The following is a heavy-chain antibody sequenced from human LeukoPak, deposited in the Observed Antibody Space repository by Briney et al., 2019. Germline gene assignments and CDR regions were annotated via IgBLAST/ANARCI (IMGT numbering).Heavy chain of an antibody. J-gene: IGHJ5*02. CDR3: ARKIGGSYGRDWFDP. D-gene: IGHD1-26*01. CDR1: GGTFSSYA. Sequence: SVKVSCKASGGTFSSYAISWVRQAPGQGLEWMGGIIPIFGTANYAQKFQGRVTITADESTSTAYMELSSLRSEDTAVYYRARKIGGSYGRDWFDPWGQGTLVTVSS. V-gene: IGHV1-69*13. CDR2: IIPIFGTA.